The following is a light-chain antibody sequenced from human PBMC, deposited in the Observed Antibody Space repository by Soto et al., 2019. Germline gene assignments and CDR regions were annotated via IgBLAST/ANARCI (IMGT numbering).Light chain of an antibody. CDR1: SSDIGAYKY. CDR3: SSYTGSNTWM. J-gene: IGLJ3*02. Sequence: QSALTQPASVSGSPGQSITISCSGSSSDIGAYKYVSWYQQHPGKVPKLMIYEVNNRPSGVSDRFSGSKSGNTASLTISGLRAEDEADYYCSSYTGSNTWMFGGGTKLTVL. V-gene: IGLV2-14*01. CDR2: EVN.